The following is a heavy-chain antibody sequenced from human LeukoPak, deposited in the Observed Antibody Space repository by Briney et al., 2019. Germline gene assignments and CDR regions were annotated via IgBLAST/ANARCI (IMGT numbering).Heavy chain of an antibody. CDR2: INPSGGST. CDR1: GYTFTSYY. D-gene: IGHD3-3*01. Sequence: ASVKVSCKASGYTFTSYYMHWVRQAPGQGLEWMGIINPSGGSTSYAQKFQGRVTMTRDTSTSTVYMELSSLRSEDTAVYYCARVSYYDFWSGYYIYPLGEYYGMDVWGQGTTVTVSS. CDR3: ARVSYYDFWSGYYIYPLGEYYGMDV. V-gene: IGHV1-46*01. J-gene: IGHJ6*02.